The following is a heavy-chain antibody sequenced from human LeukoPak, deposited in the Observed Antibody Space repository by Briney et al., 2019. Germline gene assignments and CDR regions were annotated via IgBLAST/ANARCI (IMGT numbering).Heavy chain of an antibody. J-gene: IGHJ4*02. CDR3: ARGTRTAVTDFDY. D-gene: IGHD5-18*01. CDR2: IYHSGST. Sequence: PSQTLSLTCAVSGGSISSGGYSWSWIRQPPGKGLEWIGYIYHSGSTYYNPSLKSRITISVDTSKNQFSLKLSSVTAADTAVYWCARGTRTAVTDFDYWGQGTLVTVSS. CDR1: GGSISSGGYS. V-gene: IGHV4-30-2*01.